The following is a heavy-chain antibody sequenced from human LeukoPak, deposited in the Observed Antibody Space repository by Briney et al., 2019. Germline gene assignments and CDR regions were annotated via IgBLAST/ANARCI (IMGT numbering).Heavy chain of an antibody. V-gene: IGHV3-11*05. J-gene: IGHJ4*02. D-gene: IGHD6-19*01. CDR2: ISSSSSYT. Sequence: GSLRLSCAASGFTFSDYYMSWIRQAPGKGLEWVSYISSSSSYTNYADSVKGRFTISRDNSKNTLYLQMNSLRAEDTAVYYCARDPDSSGFFDYWGQGTLVTVSS. CDR3: ARDPDSSGFFDY. CDR1: GFTFSDYY.